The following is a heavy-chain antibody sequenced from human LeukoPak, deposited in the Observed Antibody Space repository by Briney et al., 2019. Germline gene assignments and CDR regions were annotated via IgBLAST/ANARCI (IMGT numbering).Heavy chain of an antibody. Sequence: GGSLRLSCAASGFTFSSQAMSWVRQAPGKGLEWVSGTSASGDRTHYADSVKGRFTISRDSSKNTLYLQMNGLRVEDTAVYYCARGNNWNDCYHWGQGTLVTVSS. J-gene: IGHJ5*02. D-gene: IGHD1-1*01. CDR1: GFTFSSQA. CDR3: ARGNNWNDCYH. CDR2: TSASGDRT. V-gene: IGHV3-23*01.